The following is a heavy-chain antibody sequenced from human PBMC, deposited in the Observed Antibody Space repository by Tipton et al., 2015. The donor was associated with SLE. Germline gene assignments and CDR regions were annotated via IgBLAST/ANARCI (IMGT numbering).Heavy chain of an antibody. J-gene: IGHJ4*02. CDR2: IYYTGDT. D-gene: IGHD5-12*01. V-gene: IGHV4-31*03. CDR3: ARSGGYSTPFDF. CDR1: GDSINSGANY. Sequence: LRLSCTVSGDSINSGANYWNWLRQRPGKGLEWIGYIYYTGDTRHNLSLQSRLAVSVDTSKNQFSLRLSSVTAADTAVYFCARSGGYSTPFDFWGQGSLVTVSS.